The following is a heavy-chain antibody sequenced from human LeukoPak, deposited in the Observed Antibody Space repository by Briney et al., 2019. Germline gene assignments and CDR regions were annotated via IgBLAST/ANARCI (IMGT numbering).Heavy chain of an antibody. CDR2: ISAYNGNT. V-gene: IGHV1-18*01. J-gene: IGHJ4*02. D-gene: IGHD3-3*01. CDR3: ARDYDFWSGYFVDY. Sequence: ASVKVSCKASGYTFTNYGISRVRQAPGQGLEWMGWISAYNGNTNYAQKLQGRVTMTTDTSTSTAYMELRSLRSDDTAVYYCARDYDFWSGYFVDYWGQGTLVTVSS. CDR1: GYTFTNYG.